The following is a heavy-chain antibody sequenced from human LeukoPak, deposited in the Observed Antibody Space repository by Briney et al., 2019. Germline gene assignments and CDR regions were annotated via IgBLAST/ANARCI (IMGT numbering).Heavy chain of an antibody. V-gene: IGHV3-15*01. Sequence: PGGSLRLPCAASGFTFSNAWMSWVCLAPGQGMELVGRIKSKTDGGTTDYAAPVKGKFTISRDDSKNTLYLQMNSLKTDDTAVYYCTTDWVSYCSGGSCSKVYWGQGTLVTVSS. D-gene: IGHD2-15*01. CDR1: GFTFSNAW. CDR3: TTDWVSYCSGGSCSKVY. CDR2: IKSKTDGGTT. J-gene: IGHJ4*02.